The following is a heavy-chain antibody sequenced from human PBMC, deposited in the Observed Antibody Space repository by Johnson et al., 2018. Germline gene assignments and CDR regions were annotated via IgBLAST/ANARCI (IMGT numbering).Heavy chain of an antibody. CDR3: ARDDAVATTRPPYYYYGMDV. CDR1: GFTFSSYG. Sequence: QVQLVQSGGGVVQPGRSLRLSCAASGFTFSSYGMHWVRQAPGKGLEGVAVIWYDGRKKYYADSVKGRFTISRDNSKNTLYLKMNSLRAEDPAVYYCARDDAVATTRPPYYYYGMDVWGQGTTVTVSS. J-gene: IGHJ6*02. V-gene: IGHV3-33*01. CDR2: IWYDGRKK. D-gene: IGHD5-12*01.